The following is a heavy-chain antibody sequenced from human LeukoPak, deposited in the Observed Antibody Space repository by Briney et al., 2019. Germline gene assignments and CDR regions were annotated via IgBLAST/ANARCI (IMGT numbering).Heavy chain of an antibody. V-gene: IGHV4-34*01. D-gene: IGHD2-21*02. CDR1: NGFDSYYF. CDR2: ITYKRSA. J-gene: IGHJ5*02. Sequence: SETLSLTCAVYNGFDSYYFMLVRQHPGKGLEWIGEITYKRSANYNSSLMSRATISIDVSRRQFSLKLTSVTAADTATYYCAVYGGDWQFLSWGQGTPVTVS. CDR3: AVYGGDWQFLS.